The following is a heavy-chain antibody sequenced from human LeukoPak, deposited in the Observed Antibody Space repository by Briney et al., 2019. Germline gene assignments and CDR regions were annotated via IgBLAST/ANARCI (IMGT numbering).Heavy chain of an antibody. V-gene: IGHV4-34*01. Sequence: SETLSLTCGVYGGSFSGYYWSWTRQPPGKGLEWIGEINHSGSTNYNPSLKSRVTISVDTSKNQFSLKLSSVTAADTAVYYCARGNYYGSGSSYYYYYGMDVWAKGPRSPSP. CDR3: ARGNYYGSGSSYYYYYGMDV. D-gene: IGHD3-10*01. CDR2: INHSGST. J-gene: IGHJ6*02. CDR1: GGSFSGYY.